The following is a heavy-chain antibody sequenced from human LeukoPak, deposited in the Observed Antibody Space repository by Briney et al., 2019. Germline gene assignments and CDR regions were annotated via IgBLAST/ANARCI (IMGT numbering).Heavy chain of an antibody. V-gene: IGHV1-2*02. CDR1: GYTFTGYY. J-gene: IGHJ4*02. CDR3: ARDLHDILTGYYFDY. Sequence: ASVKVSCKASGYTFTGYYMHWVRQAPGQGLEWMGWINPNSGGTNYAQKFQGRVTMTRDTSISTAYMELSRLGSDDTAVYYCARDLHDILTGYYFDYWGPGTLVTVSS. D-gene: IGHD3-9*01. CDR2: INPNSGGT.